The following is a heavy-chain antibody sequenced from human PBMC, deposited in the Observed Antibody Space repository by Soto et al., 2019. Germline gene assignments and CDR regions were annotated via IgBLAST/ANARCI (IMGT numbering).Heavy chain of an antibody. J-gene: IGHJ3*02. V-gene: IGHV3-33*01. CDR1: GFTFSTYG. D-gene: IGHD1-7*01. CDR2: VWHDGSKQ. Sequence: PGGSLRLSCVASGFTFSTYGIYWVRQAPAKGLEWVALVWHDGSKQYYADSAKGRFIISRDNSKNTVYLQMNSLRAEDTAVYYCARTDWNYGTGVFDIWGQGTMVTVSS. CDR3: ARTDWNYGTGVFDI.